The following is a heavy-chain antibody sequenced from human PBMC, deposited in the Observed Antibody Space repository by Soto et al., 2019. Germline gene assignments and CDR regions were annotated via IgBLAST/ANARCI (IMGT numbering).Heavy chain of an antibody. V-gene: IGHV4-34*01. CDR3: ARGGIWGSYRGDYYYYYMDV. D-gene: IGHD3-16*01. J-gene: IGHJ6*03. Sequence: QVQLQQWGAGLLKPSETLSLTCAVYGGSFSGYYWSWIRQPPGKGLEWIGEINHSGSTNYNPSLKGRVTISVDPSKNQFSLKLSSVTAADTAVYYCARGGIWGSYRGDYYYYYMDVWGKGTPVTVSS. CDR1: GGSFSGYY. CDR2: INHSGST.